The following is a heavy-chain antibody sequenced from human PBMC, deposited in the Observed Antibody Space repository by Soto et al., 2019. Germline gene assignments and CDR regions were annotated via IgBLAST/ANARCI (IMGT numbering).Heavy chain of an antibody. V-gene: IGHV3-23*01. D-gene: IGHD6-19*01. Sequence: EVQLLESGGGLVQPGGSLRLSCAASGFTFSTYAMSWVRQAPGSGLEWVSAISASGGSTYYADSVKGRFTISRDNSKTTLYLQLNSLRAEDTAVYYCATWPQSSGSEYWGQGTLVTVSA. CDR3: ATWPQSSGSEY. J-gene: IGHJ4*02. CDR1: GFTFSTYA. CDR2: ISASGGST.